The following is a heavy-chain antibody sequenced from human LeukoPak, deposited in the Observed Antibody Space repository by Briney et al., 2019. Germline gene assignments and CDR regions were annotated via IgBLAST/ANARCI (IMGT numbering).Heavy chain of an antibody. CDR3: TREYYYGSGSFDY. CDR1: GFTFSGSA. J-gene: IGHJ4*02. CDR2: IRSKANSYAT. V-gene: IGHV3-73*01. Sequence: GGSLRLSCAASGFTFSGSAMHWVRQASGKGLEWVGRIRSKANSYATAYAASVKGRFTISRDDSKNTAYLQMNSLKTEDTAVYYCTREYYYGSGSFDYWGQGTLVTVSS. D-gene: IGHD3-10*01.